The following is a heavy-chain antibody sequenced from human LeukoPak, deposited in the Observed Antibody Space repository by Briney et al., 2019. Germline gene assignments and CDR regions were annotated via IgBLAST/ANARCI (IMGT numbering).Heavy chain of an antibody. CDR3: ARGPIRTTVTTAYYFDY. J-gene: IGHJ4*02. D-gene: IGHD4-11*01. CDR2: MNPNSGNT. CDR1: GYTFTSYD. V-gene: IGHV1-8*03. Sequence: GASVKVSCKASGYTFTSYDINWVRQATGQGLEWMGWMNPNSGNTGYAQKFQGRVTITRNTSISTAHMELSSLRSEDTAVYYCARGPIRTTVTTAYYFDYWGQGTLVTVSS.